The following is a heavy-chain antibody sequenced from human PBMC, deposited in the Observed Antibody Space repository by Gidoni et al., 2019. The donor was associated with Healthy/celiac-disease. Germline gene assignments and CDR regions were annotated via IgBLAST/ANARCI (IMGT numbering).Heavy chain of an antibody. CDR3: ARGPYYGSGSYRGAYGMDV. V-gene: IGHV3-33*01. CDR1: GFTFSSYG. J-gene: IGHJ6*02. D-gene: IGHD3-10*01. Sequence: QVQLVESGGGVVQPGRSLRLSCAASGFTFSSYGMHWVRQAPGKGLEWGAVIWYDGSNKNYADPVKGRFTISRDNSKNTLYLQMNSLRAEDTAVYYCARGPYYGSGSYRGAYGMDVWGQGTTVTVSS. CDR2: IWYDGSNK.